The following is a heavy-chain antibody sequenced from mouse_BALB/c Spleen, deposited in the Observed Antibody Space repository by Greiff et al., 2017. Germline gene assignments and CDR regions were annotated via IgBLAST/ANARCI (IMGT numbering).Heavy chain of an antibody. CDR2: IYPGNSDT. D-gene: IGHD1-1*01. J-gene: IGHJ4*01. Sequence: VQLQQSGTVLARPGASVKMSCKASGYTFTSYWMHWVKQRPGQGLEWIGAIYPGNSDTSYNQKFKGKAKLTAVTSTSTAYMELSSLTNEDSAVYYCTRGYYGSSYRAMDYWGQGTSVTVSS. CDR3: TRGYYGSSYRAMDY. V-gene: IGHV1-5*01. CDR1: GYTFTSYW.